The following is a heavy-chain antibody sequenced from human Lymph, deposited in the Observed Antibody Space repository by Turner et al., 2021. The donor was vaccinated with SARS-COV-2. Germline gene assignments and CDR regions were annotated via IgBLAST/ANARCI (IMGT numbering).Heavy chain of an antibody. D-gene: IGHD3-3*01. CDR1: GYNLTEVS. CDR2: FDHEDGET. CDR3: ATGPYDFWSGPSPGYYGMDV. J-gene: IGHJ6*02. Sequence: QVQLVQSGAEVKKPGASVKVSCKVSGYNLTEVSMHWVRQAPGKGLGWMGGFDHEDGETIYAQKFQGRVTMTEDTSTDTAYMELSSLRSEDTAVYYCATGPYDFWSGPSPGYYGMDVWGQGTTVTVSS. V-gene: IGHV1-24*01.